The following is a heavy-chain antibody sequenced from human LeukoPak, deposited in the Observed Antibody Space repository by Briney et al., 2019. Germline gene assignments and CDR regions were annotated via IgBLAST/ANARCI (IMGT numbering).Heavy chain of an antibody. CDR1: GFTFSSYG. D-gene: IGHD1-26*01. CDR2: IWYDGSNK. Sequence: GGSLRLSCAASGFTFSSYGMHWVRQAPGKGLEWVAVIWYDGSNKYYADSVKGRFTISRDNSKNTLYLQMNSLRAEDTAVYYCARDSWVLCADYWGQGTLVTVSS. CDR3: ARDSWVLCADY. V-gene: IGHV3-33*01. J-gene: IGHJ4*02.